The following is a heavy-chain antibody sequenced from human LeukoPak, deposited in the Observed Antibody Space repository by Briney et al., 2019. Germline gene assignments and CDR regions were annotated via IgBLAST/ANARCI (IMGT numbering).Heavy chain of an antibody. CDR2: IIPIFGTA. CDR1: GGTFSSYA. D-gene: IGHD3-10*01. J-gene: IGHJ4*02. CDR3: ARSYYYGSGSSRFYFDY. Sequence: SVKVSCKASGGTFSSYAISWVRQAPGQGLEWMGGIIPIFGTANYAQKFLGRVTITADESTSTAYMELSSLRSEDTAVYYCARSYYYGSGSSRFYFDYWGQGTLVTVSS. V-gene: IGHV1-69*13.